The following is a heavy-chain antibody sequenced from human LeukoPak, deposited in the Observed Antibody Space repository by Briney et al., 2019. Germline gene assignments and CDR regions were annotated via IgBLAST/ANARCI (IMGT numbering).Heavy chain of an antibody. CDR1: GDSISSSFYY. D-gene: IGHD4/OR15-4a*01. CDR3: ARESFEEPGTMDH. CDR2: IYYGGGT. V-gene: IGHV4-39*07. Sequence: SETLSLTCTVSGDSISSSFYYWGWIRHPPGKGLEWIGSIYYGGGTHYNPSLKSRATIFLDTSMNQFSLRLTSVTAADTALYFYARESFEEPGTMDHWGQGTLVSVSS. J-gene: IGHJ4*02.